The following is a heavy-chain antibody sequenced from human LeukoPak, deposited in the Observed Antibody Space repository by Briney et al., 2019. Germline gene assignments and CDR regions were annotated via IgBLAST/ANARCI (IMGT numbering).Heavy chain of an antibody. CDR1: GYTFPGDH. CDR3: ARDGYGGNSFDY. D-gene: IGHD4-23*01. Sequence: ASVTVSCTASGYTFPGDHIHWVRQAPGQGLEWMGWINPKNGGTNYAQKFQGRVTMTRDTSINTAFMELSRLNSDDTAVYFCARDGYGGNSFDYWGQGTLVTVSS. J-gene: IGHJ4*02. CDR2: INPKNGGT. V-gene: IGHV1-2*02.